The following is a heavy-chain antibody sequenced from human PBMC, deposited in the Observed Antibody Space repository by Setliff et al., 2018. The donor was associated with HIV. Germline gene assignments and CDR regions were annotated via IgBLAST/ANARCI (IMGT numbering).Heavy chain of an antibody. CDR1: GGSISSYY. Sequence: SETLSLTCTVSGGSISSYYGSWIRQSAGKGLEWIGRIYSSGSTNYNPSLKSRVTMSVDTSKNQFSLRLSSVTAADTAVYYCAREGTDYYYYYMDVWGKGTTVTVSS. CDR2: IYSSGST. D-gene: IGHD1-1*01. V-gene: IGHV4-4*07. CDR3: AREGTDYYYYYMDV. J-gene: IGHJ6*03.